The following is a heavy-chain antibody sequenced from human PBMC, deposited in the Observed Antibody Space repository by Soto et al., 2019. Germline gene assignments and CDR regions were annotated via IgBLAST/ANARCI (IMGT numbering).Heavy chain of an antibody. CDR2: ISHSGST. V-gene: IGHV4-4*02. J-gene: IGHJ4*02. Sequence: QVQLQESGPGLVKPSGPLSLTCAVSGGSISSSNWWSWVRQPPGKGLEWIGKISHSGSTNYNPSLESRVTISVDKSKNDFSLKLSSVTAADTAVYYCTQFDYGGQGTLVTVSS. CDR3: TQFDY. CDR1: GGSISSSNW.